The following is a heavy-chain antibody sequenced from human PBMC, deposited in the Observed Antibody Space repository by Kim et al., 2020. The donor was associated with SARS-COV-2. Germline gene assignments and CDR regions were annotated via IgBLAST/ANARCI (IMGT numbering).Heavy chain of an antibody. Sequence: SETLSLTCAVSGGSISSSNWWSWVRQPPGKGLEWIGEIYHSGSTNYNPSLKSRVTISVDKSKNQFSLKLSSVTAADTAMYYCARRDGSGSYYSRIFDYWGQGTLVTVSS. V-gene: IGHV4-4*02. CDR2: IYHSGST. CDR1: GGSISSSNW. CDR3: ARRDGSGSYYSRIFDY. J-gene: IGHJ4*02. D-gene: IGHD3-10*01.